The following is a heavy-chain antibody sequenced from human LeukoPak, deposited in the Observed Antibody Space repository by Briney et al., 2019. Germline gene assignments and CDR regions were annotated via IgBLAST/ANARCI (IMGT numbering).Heavy chain of an antibody. D-gene: IGHD2-21*01. V-gene: IGHV4-59*11. Sequence: SETLSLTCTVSGGSISGHYWSWIRQPPAKGLEWVGYVYYSGETNYNPSLKSRVTISVDTSKNQFSLKLTSVTAADTAVYYCARLQGDSTAIFDYWGQGILVFVSS. CDR1: GGSISGHY. J-gene: IGHJ4*02. CDR3: ARLQGDSTAIFDY. CDR2: VYYSGET.